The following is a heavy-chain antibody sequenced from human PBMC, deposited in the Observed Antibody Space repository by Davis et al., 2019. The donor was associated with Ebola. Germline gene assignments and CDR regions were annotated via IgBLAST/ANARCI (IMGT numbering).Heavy chain of an antibody. CDR2: IYYTGSA. CDR3: SERGSSF. V-gene: IGHV4-59*03. D-gene: IGHD3-10*01. CDR1: GVSISRHY. Sequence: PSETLSLTCTAPGVSISRHYWSWIRQPPGKRLEWFGSIYYTGSAYYNPSLASRATITVDTSKNQFSLKLTSATAADTAMYYCSERGSSFCGQGTLVTVSS. J-gene: IGHJ4*02.